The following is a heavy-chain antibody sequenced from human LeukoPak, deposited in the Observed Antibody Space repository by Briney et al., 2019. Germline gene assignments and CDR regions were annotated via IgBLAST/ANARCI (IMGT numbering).Heavy chain of an antibody. V-gene: IGHV3-48*01. CDR1: GFTFSSYR. Sequence: GGSLRLSCAASGFTFSSYRMNWVRQAPGKGLEWVSYISSSSSTIYYADSVKGRFTISRDNAKNSLYLQMNRLRAEDTAVYYCARSSRELGGYAPWELMPPFWGQGTLVTVSS. CDR3: ARSSRELGGYAPWELMPPF. CDR2: ISSSSSTI. J-gene: IGHJ4*02. D-gene: IGHD1-7*01.